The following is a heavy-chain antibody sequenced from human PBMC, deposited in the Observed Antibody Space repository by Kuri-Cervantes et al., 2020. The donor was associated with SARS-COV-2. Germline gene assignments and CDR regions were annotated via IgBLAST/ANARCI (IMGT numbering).Heavy chain of an antibody. D-gene: IGHD1-26*01. J-gene: IGHJ4*02. CDR3: ARDQEVGATTLDY. Sequence: ASVKVSCKASGYTFTGYYIHWVRQAPGQGLEWMGWINPNSGGTDYAQKFQGRVTMTGDTSISTAYMELSRLRSDDTAVYYCARDQEVGATTLDYWGQGTLVTVSS. CDR1: GYTFTGYY. V-gene: IGHV1-2*02. CDR2: INPNSGGT.